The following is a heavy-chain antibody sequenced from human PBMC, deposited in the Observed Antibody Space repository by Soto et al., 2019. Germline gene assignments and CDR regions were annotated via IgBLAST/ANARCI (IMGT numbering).Heavy chain of an antibody. Sequence: GGSLRLSCAASGFMFSTHGMHWVRQAPGKGLEWVAVIWYDGTTKYYADSVKGRFTISRDNSKNTLYLQMNSLRAEDTALYYCARDHSSSANYYYYGMDVWGQGTTVTVSS. J-gene: IGHJ6*02. D-gene: IGHD6-19*01. CDR3: ARDHSSSANYYYYGMDV. V-gene: IGHV3-33*01. CDR2: IWYDGTTK. CDR1: GFMFSTHG.